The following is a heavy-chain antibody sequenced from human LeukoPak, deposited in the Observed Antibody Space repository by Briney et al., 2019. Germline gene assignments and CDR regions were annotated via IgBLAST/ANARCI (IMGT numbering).Heavy chain of an antibody. Sequence: PGGSLRLSCAASGFTFSSYWMSWVRQAPGKGLEWVVNIKQDGSEKYYVDSMKGRFTISRDNAKNSLYLQMNSLRAEDTAVYYCARERYDSSGYYSPGAFDIWGQGTMVTVSS. D-gene: IGHD3-22*01. CDR3: ARERYDSSGYYSPGAFDI. J-gene: IGHJ3*02. CDR2: IKQDGSEK. CDR1: GFTFSSYW. V-gene: IGHV3-7*01.